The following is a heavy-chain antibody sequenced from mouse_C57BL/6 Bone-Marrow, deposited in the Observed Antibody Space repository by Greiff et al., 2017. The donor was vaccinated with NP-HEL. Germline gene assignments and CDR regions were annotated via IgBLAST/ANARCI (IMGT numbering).Heavy chain of an antibody. J-gene: IGHJ3*01. CDR1: GYTFTSYW. V-gene: IGHV1-7*01. CDR2: INPSRGYT. CDR3: ASLIYDGYPAWFAD. D-gene: IGHD2-3*01. Sequence: VQLQQSGAELAKPGASVKLSCKASGYTFTSYWMHWVKQRPGQGLEWIGYINPSRGYTKYNQKFKDQATLTADKSSSTAYMQLSSRTYEDSAVYYCASLIYDGYPAWFADWGQGTLVTVSA.